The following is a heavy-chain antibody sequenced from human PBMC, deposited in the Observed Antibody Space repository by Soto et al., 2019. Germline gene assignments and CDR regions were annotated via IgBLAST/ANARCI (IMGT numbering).Heavy chain of an antibody. V-gene: IGHV1-69*05. Sequence: GASVKVSCKASGGTFSSYAISWVRQAPGQGLEWMGGIIPIFGTANYAQKFQGRVTITTDTSTSTAYMELRSLRSDDTAVYYCARSDVLEWSYSDPWGQGTLVTVSS. CDR2: IIPIFGTA. CDR3: ARSDVLEWSYSDP. CDR1: GGTFSSYA. J-gene: IGHJ5*02. D-gene: IGHD3-3*01.